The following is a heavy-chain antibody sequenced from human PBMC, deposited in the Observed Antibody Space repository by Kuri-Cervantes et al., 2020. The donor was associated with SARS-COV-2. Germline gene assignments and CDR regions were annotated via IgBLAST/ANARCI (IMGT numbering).Heavy chain of an antibody. CDR3: TTDRIYDYVWGSYRIFDY. J-gene: IGHJ4*02. D-gene: IGHD3-16*02. CDR2: IKSKTDGGTT. V-gene: IGHV3-15*01. CDR1: GFTFSNAW. Sequence: GGSLRLSCAASGFTFSNAWMSWVRQAPGKGLEWVGRIKSKTDGGTTGYAAPVKGRFTISRDDSKNTLYLQMNSLKTEDTAVYYCTTDRIYDYVWGSYRIFDYWGQGTLVTVSS.